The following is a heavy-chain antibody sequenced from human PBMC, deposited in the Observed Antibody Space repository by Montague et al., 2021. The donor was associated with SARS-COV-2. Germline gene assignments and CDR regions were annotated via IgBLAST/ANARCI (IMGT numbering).Heavy chain of an antibody. J-gene: IGHJ6*02. CDR2: SYIRETA. CDR3: ARGRRIAAGGTGYYGLDV. CDR1: GGSISSYY. V-gene: IGHV4-4*07. D-gene: IGHD6-13*01. Sequence: SETLSLTCTVPGGSISSYYWSWIQQPAGTGLEWIGRSYIRETATYNPSLTSRVILSADTAKNQIPLKLSPVTAADTAVYYCARGRRIAAGGTGYYGLDVWGQGTTVTVSS.